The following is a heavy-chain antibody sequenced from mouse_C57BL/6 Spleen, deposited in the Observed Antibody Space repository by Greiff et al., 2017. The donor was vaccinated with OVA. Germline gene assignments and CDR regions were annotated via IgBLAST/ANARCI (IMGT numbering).Heavy chain of an antibody. J-gene: IGHJ2*01. Sequence: QVQLQPSGPELVKPGASVKISCKASGYAFSSSWMNWVKQRPGKGLVWIGRVYPGDGDTNYNGKFKGKATLPADKSSSTAYMQLSSLTSEDSAVYFCARVAYYSNYEAYVDYWGKGTTLTVSS. V-gene: IGHV1-82*01. CDR2: VYPGDGDT. CDR3: ARVAYYSNYEAYVDY. CDR1: GYAFSSSW. D-gene: IGHD2-5*01.